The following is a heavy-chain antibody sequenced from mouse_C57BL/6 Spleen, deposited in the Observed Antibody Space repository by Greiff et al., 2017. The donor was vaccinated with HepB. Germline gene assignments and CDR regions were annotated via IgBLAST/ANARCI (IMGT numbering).Heavy chain of an antibody. CDR2: ISSGSSTI. CDR3: ASEAYGYDRWYFDV. CDR1: GFTFSDYG. J-gene: IGHJ1*03. V-gene: IGHV5-17*01. D-gene: IGHD2-2*01. Sequence: DVQLQESGGGLVKPGGSLKLSCAASGFTFSDYGMHWVRQAPEKGLEWVAYISSGSSTIYYADTVKGRFTISRDNAKNTLFLQMTSLRSEDTAMYYCASEAYGYDRWYFDVWGTGTTVTVSS.